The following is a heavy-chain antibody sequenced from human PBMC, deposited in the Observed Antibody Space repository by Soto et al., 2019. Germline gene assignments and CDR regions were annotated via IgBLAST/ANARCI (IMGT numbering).Heavy chain of an antibody. CDR2: INQDGSEK. Sequence: PGVSLRLSCAASGFTFTTYWMTWVRQAPGKGLEWVANINQDGSEKYYVDSVKGRFTISRDNAKNSLYLQMNSLRVEDTALYYCTKDRGPTYWGQGTLVTVSS. CDR3: TKDRGPTY. CDR1: GFTFTTYW. V-gene: IGHV3-7*01. J-gene: IGHJ4*02. D-gene: IGHD2-15*01.